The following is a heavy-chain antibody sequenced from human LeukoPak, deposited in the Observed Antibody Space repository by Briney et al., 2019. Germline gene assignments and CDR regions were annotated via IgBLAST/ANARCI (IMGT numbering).Heavy chain of an antibody. J-gene: IGHJ3*02. Sequence: GGSLRLSCVVSGISLSNYAMTWVRQAPGKGLEWVSAISGSGGSTYYADSVKGRFTISRDNSKNTLYLQMNSLRAEDTAVYYCAKDRVVVMASDAFDIWGQGTMVTVSS. D-gene: IGHD3-22*01. CDR3: AKDRVVVMASDAFDI. CDR1: GISLSNYA. CDR2: ISGSGGST. V-gene: IGHV3-23*01.